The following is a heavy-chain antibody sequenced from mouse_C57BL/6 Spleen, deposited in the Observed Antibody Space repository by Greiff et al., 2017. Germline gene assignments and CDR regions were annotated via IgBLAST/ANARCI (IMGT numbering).Heavy chain of an antibody. Sequence: QVQLKESGPELVKPGASVKISCKASGYAFSSSWMNWVKQRPGKGLEWIGRIYPGDGDTNYNGKFKGKATLTADKSYSTAYMQLSSLTSEDSAVYFCAREESYLHYYAMDYWGQGTSVTVSS. CDR1: GYAFSSSW. J-gene: IGHJ4*01. V-gene: IGHV1-82*01. CDR2: IYPGDGDT. CDR3: AREESYLHYYAMDY.